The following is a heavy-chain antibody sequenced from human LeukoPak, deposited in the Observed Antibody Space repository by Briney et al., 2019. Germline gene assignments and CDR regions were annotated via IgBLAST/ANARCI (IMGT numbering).Heavy chain of an antibody. CDR1: GYTFTSYD. CDR2: MNSNSGNT. CDR3: ARGPRYYDFWSGYGYYYYMDV. J-gene: IGHJ6*03. V-gene: IGHV1-8*03. Sequence: ASVKVSCKASGYTFTSYDINWVRQATGQGLKWMGWMNSNSGNTGYAQKFQGRVTITRNTSTSTAYMELSSLRSEDTAVYYCARGPRYYDFWSGYGYYYYMDVWGKGTTVTVSS. D-gene: IGHD3-3*01.